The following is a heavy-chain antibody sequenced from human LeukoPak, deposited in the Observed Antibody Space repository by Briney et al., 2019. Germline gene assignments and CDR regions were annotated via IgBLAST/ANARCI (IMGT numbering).Heavy chain of an antibody. J-gene: IGHJ4*02. V-gene: IGHV4-34*01. CDR2: INHSGST. Sequence: SETLSLTCNVSGGSISSYYWSWIRQPPGKGLEWIGEINHSGSTNYNPSLKSRVTISVDTSKNQFSLKLSSVTAADTAVYYCARSGGSMGDYWGQGTLVTVSS. D-gene: IGHD2-15*01. CDR1: GGSISSYY. CDR3: ARSGGSMGDY.